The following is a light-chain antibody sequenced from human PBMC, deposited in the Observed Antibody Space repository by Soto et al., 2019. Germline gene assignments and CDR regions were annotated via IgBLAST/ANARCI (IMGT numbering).Light chain of an antibody. Sequence: DIRMTQSPSTLSASVGDRVTITCRASQSINTWLAWYQQQPGKAPKLLIYRASALESGVPSRFSGSGSGTEFTLAINSLQPDDFATYYCQHYIGSSRTFGQGTKVDIK. V-gene: IGKV1-5*03. CDR1: QSINTW. CDR2: RAS. J-gene: IGKJ1*01. CDR3: QHYIGSSRT.